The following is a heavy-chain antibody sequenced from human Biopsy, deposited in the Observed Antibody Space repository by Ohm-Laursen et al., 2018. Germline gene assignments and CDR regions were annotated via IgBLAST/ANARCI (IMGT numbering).Heavy chain of an antibody. J-gene: IGHJ6*02. Sequence: SLRLSCAASGLIFSDYYMCWIRQAPAQGLEWIAYSSARDGVVSYADPVQGRFTISRDNTNNSLYLQMTSRRPEATAVFYCARGKYKDFATGLPRPYHYTLDFWGPGTTVTVSS. CDR1: GLIFSDYY. CDR2: SSARDGVV. CDR3: ARGKYKDFATGLPRPYHYTLDF. V-gene: IGHV3-11*01. D-gene: IGHD3-22*01.